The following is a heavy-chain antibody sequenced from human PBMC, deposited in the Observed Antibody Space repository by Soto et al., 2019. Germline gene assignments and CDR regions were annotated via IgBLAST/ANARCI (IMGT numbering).Heavy chain of an antibody. CDR2: IYHSGST. CDR3: ARAPDR. Sequence: ASETLSLTCAVSGGSISSGGYSWSWIRQPPGKGLEWIGYIYHSGSTYYNPSLKSRVTISVDRSKNQFSLKLSSVTAADTAVYYRARAPDRWGQGTLVTVSS. J-gene: IGHJ5*02. CDR1: GGSISSGGYS. V-gene: IGHV4-30-2*01.